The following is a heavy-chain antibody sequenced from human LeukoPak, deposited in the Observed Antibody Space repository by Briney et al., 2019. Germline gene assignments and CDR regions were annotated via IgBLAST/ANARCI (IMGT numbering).Heavy chain of an antibody. CDR3: AKGGHYMDV. V-gene: IGHV3-23*01. CDR1: GFTFSNYA. Sequence: GGSLRLSCAASGFTFSNYAVNWVRQAPGKGLEWVSAISGSGGSTYYADSVKGRFTISRDNSKNTLYLQMNSLRAEDTAVYYCAKGGHYMDVWGKGTTVTVSS. J-gene: IGHJ6*03. CDR2: ISGSGGST.